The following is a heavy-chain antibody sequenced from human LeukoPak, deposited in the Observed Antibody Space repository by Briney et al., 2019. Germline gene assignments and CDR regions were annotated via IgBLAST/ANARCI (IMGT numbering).Heavy chain of an antibody. D-gene: IGHD2-2*01. CDR2: IIPILGIA. CDR1: GGTFSSYT. CDR3: ARDLWDIVVVPAAEI. V-gene: IGHV1-69*04. Sequence: SVKVSCKASGGTFSSYTISWVRQAPGQGLEWMGRIIPILGIANYAQKFQGRVTITADKSTSAAYMELSSLRSEDTAVYYCARDLWDIVVVPAAEIWGQGTMVTVSS. J-gene: IGHJ3*02.